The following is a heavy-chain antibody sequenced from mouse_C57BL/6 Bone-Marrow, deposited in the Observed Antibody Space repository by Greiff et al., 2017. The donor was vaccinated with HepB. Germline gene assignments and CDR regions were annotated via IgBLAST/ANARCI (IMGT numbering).Heavy chain of an antibody. CDR1: GYTFTEYT. J-gene: IGHJ1*03. CDR3: ARHEDHSHYYGSSYGYFDV. V-gene: IGHV1-62-2*01. Sequence: QVQLKQSGAELVKPGASVKLSCKASGYTFTEYTIHWVKQRSGQGLEWIGWFYPGSGSIKYNEKFKDKATLTADKSSSTVYMELSRLTSEDSAVYFCARHEDHSHYYGSSYGYFDVWGTGTTVTVSS. D-gene: IGHD1-1*01. CDR2: FYPGSGSI.